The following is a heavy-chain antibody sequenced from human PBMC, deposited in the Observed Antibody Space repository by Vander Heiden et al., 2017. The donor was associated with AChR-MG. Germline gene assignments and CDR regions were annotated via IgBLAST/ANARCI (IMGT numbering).Heavy chain of an antibody. CDR3: AKDGTDYGDYGGPFDY. J-gene: IGHJ4*02. CDR1: GFPFSSNA. V-gene: IGHV3-23*01. D-gene: IGHD4-17*01. CDR2: ISGSGGST. Sequence: EVQLLESGGGLVQPGGSMSTSCAASGFPFSSNAMSWVRQAPGKGLEWVSAISGSGGSTYYADSVKGRFTISRDNSKNTLYLQMNSLRAEDTAVYYCAKDGTDYGDYGGPFDYWGQGTLVTVSS.